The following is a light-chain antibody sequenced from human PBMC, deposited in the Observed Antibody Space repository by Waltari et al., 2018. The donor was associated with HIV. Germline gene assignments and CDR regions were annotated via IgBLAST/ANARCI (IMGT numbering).Light chain of an antibody. J-gene: IGLJ3*02. V-gene: IGLV1-51*01. CDR3: GTWDRSLGGGV. CDR2: DND. CDR1: SSNIGPDY. Sequence: QSVLTQPPSVSAAPGQKVAISCSVRSSNIGPDYVSWYQHVPGSAPKLLIYDNDKRPSGTPDRFSGSKSGTSATLDITGLQTGDGADYYCGTWDRSLGGGVFGGGTKLTVL.